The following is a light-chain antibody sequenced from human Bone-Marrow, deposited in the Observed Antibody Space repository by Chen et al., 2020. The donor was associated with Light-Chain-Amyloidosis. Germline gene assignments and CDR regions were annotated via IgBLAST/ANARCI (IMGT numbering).Light chain of an antibody. V-gene: IGLV3-25*03. CDR2: RDT. J-gene: IGLJ2*01. Sequence: SYELTQPPSVSVSPGQTARITCSGDDLPTKYAYWYQQKPGQAPVLVRHRDTERPSGISERFSGSSSGTTATLTSSGVQAEDEAEYHCQSADSSGTYEGIFGGGTKLTVL. CDR1: DLPTKY. CDR3: QSADSSGTYEGI.